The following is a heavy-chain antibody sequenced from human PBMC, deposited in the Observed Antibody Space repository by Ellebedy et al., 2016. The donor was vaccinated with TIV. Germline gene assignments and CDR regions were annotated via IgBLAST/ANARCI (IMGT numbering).Heavy chain of an antibody. D-gene: IGHD4-11*01. CDR3: AKDEYRFPGQFDY. J-gene: IGHJ4*02. CDR1: GFTFSSYT. CDR2: ISGGGGTT. V-gene: IGHV3-23*01. Sequence: GGSLRLSXAASGFTFSSYTMSWVRQAPGKGLEWVSAISGGGGTTYNADSVKGRFTISRDNSKNTVYLHMSSLRAEDTAVYYCAKDEYRFPGQFDYWGQGTLVTVSS.